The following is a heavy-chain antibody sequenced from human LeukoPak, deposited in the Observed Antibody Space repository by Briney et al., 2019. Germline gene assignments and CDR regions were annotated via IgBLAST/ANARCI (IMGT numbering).Heavy chain of an antibody. J-gene: IGHJ6*02. CDR1: GFTFSNYA. CDR3: ARDQLILSYYYGMDV. D-gene: IGHD2-15*01. Sequence: GGSLRLSCAASGFTFSNYAMHWVRQAPGQGLEYVSAISSNGGITYYANSVEGRFTISRDNSKNTLHLQMGSLRAEDVAVYYCARDQLILSYYYGMDVWGQGTTVTVSS. V-gene: IGHV3-64*01. CDR2: ISSNGGIT.